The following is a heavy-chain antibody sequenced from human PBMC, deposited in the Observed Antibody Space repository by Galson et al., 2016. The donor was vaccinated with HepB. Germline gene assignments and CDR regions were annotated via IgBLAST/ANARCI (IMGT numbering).Heavy chain of an antibody. CDR1: GGSVSRSNNY. V-gene: IGHV4-39*01. CDR3: ADSFEQYFDS. CDR2: LYHDGTT. J-gene: IGHJ4*02. D-gene: IGHD2/OR15-2a*01. Sequence: LSLTCTVSGGSVSRSNNYWGWVRQPPGKGLEWIGSLYHDGTTYYNPSLKSRVTISVDTSRNQFSLKLSSVTAADTAVYYCADSFEQYFDSWGRGTLVTVSS.